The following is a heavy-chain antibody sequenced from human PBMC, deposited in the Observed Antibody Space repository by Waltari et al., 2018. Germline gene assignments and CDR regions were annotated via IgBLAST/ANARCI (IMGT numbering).Heavy chain of an antibody. Sequence: EVQLVESGGGLVHPGGSLKLSCTSSVFIFCDAARHRVRQAPGKGLEWVGLIKRKANNYATMYSASVKGRFTITRDDSTNTAYLQMNSLKSDDTAVYYCTSDTSRWDDYYSDYWGQGTLVTVSS. V-gene: IGHV3-73*01. CDR3: TSDTSRWDDYYSDY. CDR1: VFIFCDAA. CDR2: IKRKANNYAT. D-gene: IGHD1-1*01. J-gene: IGHJ4*02.